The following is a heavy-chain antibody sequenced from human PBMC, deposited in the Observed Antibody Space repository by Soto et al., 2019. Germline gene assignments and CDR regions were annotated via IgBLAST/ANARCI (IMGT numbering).Heavy chain of an antibody. V-gene: IGHV4-31*03. Sequence: SETLSLTCTVSGGSISSGGYYWSWIRQHPGKGLEWIGYIYYSGSTYYNPSLKSRVTISVDTSKNQFSLKLSSVTAAATAVYYCAKRPVPTVPIGGYYFDYWAQGTLVTVSS. CDR1: GGSISSGGYY. CDR2: IYYSGST. D-gene: IGHD4-17*01. CDR3: AKRPVPTVPIGGYYFDY. J-gene: IGHJ4*02.